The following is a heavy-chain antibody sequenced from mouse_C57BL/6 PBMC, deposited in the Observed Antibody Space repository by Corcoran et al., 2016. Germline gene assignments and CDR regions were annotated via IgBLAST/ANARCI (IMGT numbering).Heavy chain of an antibody. D-gene: IGHD1-1*01. CDR3: AITTVVAPGYCDV. Sequence: DVQLQESGPGLVKPSQSLSLTCSVTGYSITSGYYWNWIRQFPGNKLEWMGYISYDGSNNYNPSLKNRISITRDTSKNQFFLKLNSVTTEDTATYYCAITTVVAPGYCDVWGTGTTVTVSS. V-gene: IGHV3-6*01. J-gene: IGHJ1*03. CDR1: GYSITSGYY. CDR2: ISYDGSN.